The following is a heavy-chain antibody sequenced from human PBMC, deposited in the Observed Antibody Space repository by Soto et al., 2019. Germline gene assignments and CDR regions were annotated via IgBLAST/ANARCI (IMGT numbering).Heavy chain of an antibody. J-gene: IGHJ3*02. V-gene: IGHV4-30-2*01. CDR1: GGSISSGGYS. Sequence: PSETLSLTCAVSGGSISSGGYSWSWIRQPPGKGLEWIGYIYHSGSTCYNPSLKSRVTISVDRSKNQFSLKLSSVTAADTAVYYCALFGVVPDAFDIWGQGTMVTVSS. CDR2: IYHSGST. D-gene: IGHD3-3*01. CDR3: ALFGVVPDAFDI.